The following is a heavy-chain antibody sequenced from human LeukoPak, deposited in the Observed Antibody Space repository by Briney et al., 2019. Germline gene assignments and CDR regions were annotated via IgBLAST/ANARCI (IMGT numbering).Heavy chain of an antibody. V-gene: IGHV4-61*01. J-gene: IGHJ3*02. CDR2: IYYSGST. CDR1: GSSVSSGSYC. D-gene: IGHD5-18*01. CDR3: ARVGYSYDIGLGAFDI. Sequence: PSETLSLTCAVSGSSVSSGSYCWSWIRQPPGTGLEWIGYIYYSGSTNYNPSLKSRVTISVDTSKNQFSLKLSSVTAADTAVYYCARVGYSYDIGLGAFDIWGQGTMVTVSS.